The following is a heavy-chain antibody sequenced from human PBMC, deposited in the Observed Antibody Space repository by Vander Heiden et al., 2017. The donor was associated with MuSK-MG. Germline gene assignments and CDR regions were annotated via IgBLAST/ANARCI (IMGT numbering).Heavy chain of an antibody. CDR1: GVKFDDFG. CDR3: GRDRTPHSSGSSGY. Sequence: EVQLGESGGGVVRPGGSRRASCSGAGVKFDDFGMGWFRQAPGKGLVWVSGINWNGATTGYADSLKGRFTISRDNAKNSLYLHMNSLRAEDTALYYCGRDRTPHSSGSSGYWGQGILVTVSS. D-gene: IGHD3-22*01. J-gene: IGHJ4*02. CDR2: INWNGATT. V-gene: IGHV3-20*04.